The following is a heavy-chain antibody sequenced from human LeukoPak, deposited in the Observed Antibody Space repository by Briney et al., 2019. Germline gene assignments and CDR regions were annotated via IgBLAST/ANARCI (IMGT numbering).Heavy chain of an antibody. CDR3: ARDRGHGGYDWGGCGGDCYSLGY. V-gene: IGHV1-69*05. D-gene: IGHD2-21*02. CDR2: IIPIFGTA. Sequence: ASVKVSCKASGGTFISYAISWVRQAPGQGLEWMGRIIPIFGTANYAQKFQGRVTITTDESTSTAYMELSSLRSEDTAVYYCARDRGHGGYDWGGCGGDCYSLGYWGQGTLVTVSS. J-gene: IGHJ4*02. CDR1: GGTFISYA.